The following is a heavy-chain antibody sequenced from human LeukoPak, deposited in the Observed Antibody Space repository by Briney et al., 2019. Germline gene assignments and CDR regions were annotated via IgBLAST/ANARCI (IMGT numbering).Heavy chain of an antibody. CDR1: GFTFRNYV. Sequence: GGSLGLPCAASGFTFRNYVIHWVRQAPGKGLEWVAVTSSDLNVKLYADSVKGRFTISRDNSRSTLYLQMNSLRPEDTAIYYCAREGYYGSGSPPSLYFDYWGQGTLVTVSS. J-gene: IGHJ4*02. CDR3: AREGYYGSGSPPSLYFDY. CDR2: TSSDLNVK. V-gene: IGHV3-30-3*01. D-gene: IGHD3-10*01.